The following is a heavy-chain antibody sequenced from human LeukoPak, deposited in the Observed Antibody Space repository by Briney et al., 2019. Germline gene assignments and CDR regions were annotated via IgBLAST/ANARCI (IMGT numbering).Heavy chain of an antibody. V-gene: IGHV4-61*05. D-gene: IGHD1-1*01. CDR1: GGSISSSSYY. Sequence: PSETLSLTCTVSGGSISSSSYYWGWIRQPPGKGLEWIGYIYYSGSTKYNPSLKSRVTISVDTSKNQFSLKLSSVTAADTAVYYCARGPWNLRWGQGTLVTVSS. CDR2: IYYSGST. J-gene: IGHJ4*02. CDR3: ARGPWNLR.